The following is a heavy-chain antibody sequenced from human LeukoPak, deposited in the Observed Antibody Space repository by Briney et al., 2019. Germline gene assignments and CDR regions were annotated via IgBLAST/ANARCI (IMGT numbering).Heavy chain of an antibody. CDR1: GLTFSSYS. CDR2: ISSSSSYI. CDR3: ARGIAAAGTPGY. V-gene: IGHV3-21*01. J-gene: IGHJ4*02. D-gene: IGHD6-13*01. Sequence: PGGSLRLSCAASGLTFSSYSMNWVRQAPGKGLEWVSSISSSSSYIYYADSVKGRFTISRDNAKNSLYLQMNSLRAEDTAVYYCARGIAAAGTPGYWGQGTLVTVSS.